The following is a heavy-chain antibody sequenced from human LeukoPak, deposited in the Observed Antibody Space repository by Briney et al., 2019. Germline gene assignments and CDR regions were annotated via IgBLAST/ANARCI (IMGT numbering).Heavy chain of an antibody. V-gene: IGHV4-59*01. J-gene: IGHJ6*02. CDR2: IYYSGST. D-gene: IGHD6-6*01. CDR1: GXSISSYN. Sequence: SETLSLTYTASGXSISSYNWSWIQQPPGKGLEWIGYIYYSGSTNYNPSLKSRVTISVDTSKNQFSLKLSSVLAADTAVDYCAIAARRRTYYYYYGMDVWGQGTTVTVSS. CDR3: AIAARRRTYYYYYGMDV.